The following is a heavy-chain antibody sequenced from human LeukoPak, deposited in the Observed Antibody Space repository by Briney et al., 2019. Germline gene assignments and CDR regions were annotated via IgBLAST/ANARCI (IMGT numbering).Heavy chain of an antibody. CDR1: GFTFSSYY. D-gene: IGHD3-10*01. CDR3: ARDYYGSGSFQYDS. J-gene: IGHJ4*02. CDR2: IKQDGSEK. Sequence: GGTLRLSCAASGFTFSSYYMAWFRQAPGKGLEWVANIKQDGSEKYYVDSVKGRFTISRDNAKNSLFLQLNSLRAEDTAVYYCARDYYGSGSFQYDSWGQGTLVTVSS. V-gene: IGHV3-7*05.